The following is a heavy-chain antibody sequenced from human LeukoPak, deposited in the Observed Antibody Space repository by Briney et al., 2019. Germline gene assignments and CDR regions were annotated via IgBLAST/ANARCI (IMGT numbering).Heavy chain of an antibody. CDR3: AKAQGPYSSSWYYFDY. CDR2: ISSSSSYI. D-gene: IGHD6-13*01. V-gene: IGHV3-21*01. Sequence: PGGSLRLSCAASGFTFSSYGMNWVRQAPGKGLEWVSSISSSSSYIYYADSVKGRFTISRDNAKNSLYLQMNSLRAEDTAVYYCAKAQGPYSSSWYYFDYWGQGTLVTVSS. J-gene: IGHJ4*02. CDR1: GFTFSSYG.